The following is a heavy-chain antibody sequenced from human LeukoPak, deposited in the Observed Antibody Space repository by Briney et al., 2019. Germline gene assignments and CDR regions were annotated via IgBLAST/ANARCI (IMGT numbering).Heavy chain of an antibody. V-gene: IGHV3-30*02. CDR1: GFSFTTYG. Sequence: GGSLRLSCAASGFSFTTYGMHWVRQAPGKGLEWVACIPYDGSTKYYADSVKGRFTISRDNAKNSLYLQMNSLRAEDTAVYYCGSCSGGSCHSGWFDPWGQGTLVTVSS. CDR2: IPYDGSTK. CDR3: GSCSGGSCHSGWFDP. D-gene: IGHD2-15*01. J-gene: IGHJ5*02.